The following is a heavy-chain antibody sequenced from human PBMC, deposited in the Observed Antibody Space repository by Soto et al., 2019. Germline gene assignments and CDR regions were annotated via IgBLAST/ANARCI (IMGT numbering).Heavy chain of an antibody. V-gene: IGHV3-13*01. CDR1: GFTFSSYD. D-gene: IGHD2-2*01. CDR2: IGTAGDT. Sequence: GGPLRLSCAASGFTFSSYDMHWVRQATGKGLEWVSAIGTAGDTYYPGSVKGRFTISRENAKNSLYLQMNSLRAGDTAVYYCARAGYCSSTSCEGHFDYWGQGTLVTVSS. CDR3: ARAGYCSSTSCEGHFDY. J-gene: IGHJ4*02.